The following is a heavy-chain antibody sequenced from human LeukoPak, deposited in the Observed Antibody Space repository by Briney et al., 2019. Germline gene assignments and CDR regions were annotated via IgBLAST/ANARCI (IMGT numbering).Heavy chain of an antibody. Sequence: SETLSLTCTVSGGSVSSTLYYWGWIRQPPGKGLEWIGNIYSRGTTWYNPSLKSRVTISLDTSRNQFSLKLSSVTAADTAVYYCARTGYSSSWYRGGYYYMDVWGKGTTVTISS. V-gene: IGHV4-39*01. CDR2: IYSRGTT. CDR3: ARTGYSSSWYRGGYYYMDV. CDR1: GGSVSSTLYY. J-gene: IGHJ6*03. D-gene: IGHD6-13*01.